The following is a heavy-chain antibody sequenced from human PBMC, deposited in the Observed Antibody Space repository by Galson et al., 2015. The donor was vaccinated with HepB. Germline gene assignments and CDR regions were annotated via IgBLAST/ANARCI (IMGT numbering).Heavy chain of an antibody. CDR3: ARASRSSWYDNGMDV. D-gene: IGHD6-13*01. V-gene: IGHV1-18*04. CDR2: ISAYTGNT. Sequence: SVKVSCKASGYTFTSYGISWVRQAPGQGLEWTGWISAYTGNTNYAQKVQGRVTLTTDTSTSTAYMELRSLRSDDTAVYYCARASRSSWYDNGMDVWGQGTTVTVSS. J-gene: IGHJ6*02. CDR1: GYTFTSYG.